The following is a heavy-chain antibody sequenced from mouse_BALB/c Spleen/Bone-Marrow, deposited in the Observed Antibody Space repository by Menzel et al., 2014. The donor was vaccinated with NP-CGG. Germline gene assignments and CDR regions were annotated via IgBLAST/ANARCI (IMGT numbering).Heavy chain of an antibody. Sequence: EVHLVESGGGLVQPGGSLKLSCAASGFDFSRYWMSWVRQAPGKGLEWIGEINPHSSTINYTPSLKDKFIISRDNAKNTLYLQMSKVRSEGTALYYCARQGYFGRSDYWGQGTTLTVSS. CDR1: GFDFSRYW. CDR3: ARQGYFGRSDY. D-gene: IGHD1-1*01. J-gene: IGHJ2*01. V-gene: IGHV4-1*02. CDR2: INPHSSTI.